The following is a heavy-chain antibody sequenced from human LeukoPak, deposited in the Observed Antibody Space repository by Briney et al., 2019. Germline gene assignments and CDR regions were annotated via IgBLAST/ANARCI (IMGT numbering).Heavy chain of an antibody. J-gene: IGHJ6*02. CDR1: GGSISSSSYY. V-gene: IGHV4-39*07. CDR2: IYYSGST. CDR3: ARAVTMVRGVIIPLYGMDV. Sequence: SETLSHTCTVSGGSISSSSYYWGWIRQPPGKGLEWIGSIYYSGSTYYNPSLKSRVTISVDTSKNQFSLKLSSVTAADTAVYYCARAVTMVRGVIIPLYGMDVWGQGTTVTVSS. D-gene: IGHD3-10*01.